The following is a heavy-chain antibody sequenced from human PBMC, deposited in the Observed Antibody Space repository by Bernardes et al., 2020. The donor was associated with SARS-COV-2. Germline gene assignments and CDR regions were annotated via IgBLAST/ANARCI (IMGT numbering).Heavy chain of an antibody. CDR1: GGSISTRNYY. V-gene: IGHV4-31*03. J-gene: IGHJ5*02. D-gene: IGHD6-25*01. Sequence: SETLSLTCTVSGGSISTRNYYWSWIRQNPGKGLEWIGYIYYRGSTYYNPSLQSRVVISVDTSKNQFSLNLTSVTAADTAVYYCARRYDGYFDRWGQGTLVTVSS. CDR2: IYYRGST. CDR3: ARRYDGYFDR.